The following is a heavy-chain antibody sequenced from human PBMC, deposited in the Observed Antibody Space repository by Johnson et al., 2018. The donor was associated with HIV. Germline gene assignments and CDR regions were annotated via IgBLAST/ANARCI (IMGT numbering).Heavy chain of an antibody. CDR2: LSYDGINK. D-gene: IGHD1-26*01. V-gene: IGHV3-30-3*01. Sequence: QVQLVESGGGVVQPGRSLRLSCAASGFTFSTYAIHWVRQAPGKGLEWLALLSYDGINKYYADSVKGRFTISRDNSKNTLYLQMNSLRAEDTAVYYCARVRRREQKLDAFDIWGQGTMVTVSS. J-gene: IGHJ3*02. CDR1: GFTFSTYA. CDR3: ARVRRREQKLDAFDI.